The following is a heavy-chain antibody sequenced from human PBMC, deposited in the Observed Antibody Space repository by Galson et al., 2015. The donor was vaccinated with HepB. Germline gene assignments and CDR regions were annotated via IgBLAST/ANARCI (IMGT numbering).Heavy chain of an antibody. CDR1: GGTFSSYA. J-gene: IGHJ4*02. Sequence: SVKVSCKASGGTFSSYAISWVRQAPGQGLEWMGGIIPIFGTANYAQKFQGRVTITADESTSTAYMELSSLRSEDTAVYYCVRDKRANYYDSSGYLDWGQGTLVTVSS. D-gene: IGHD3-22*01. V-gene: IGHV1-69*13. CDR2: IIPIFGTA. CDR3: VRDKRANYYDSSGYLD.